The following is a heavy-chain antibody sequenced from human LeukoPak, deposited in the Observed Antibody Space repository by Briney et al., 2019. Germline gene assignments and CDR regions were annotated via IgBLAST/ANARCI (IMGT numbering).Heavy chain of an antibody. CDR2: IYYSGST. J-gene: IGHJ3*02. CDR3: ARHSRSGYSGYENAFDI. Sequence: SETLSLTCTVSGGSISSYYWSWIRQPPGKGLEWIGYIYYSGSTYYNPSLKSRVTISVDTSKNQFSLKLSSVTAADTAAYYCARHSRSGYSGYENAFDIWGQGTMVTVSS. CDR1: GGSISSYY. D-gene: IGHD5-12*01. V-gene: IGHV4-59*08.